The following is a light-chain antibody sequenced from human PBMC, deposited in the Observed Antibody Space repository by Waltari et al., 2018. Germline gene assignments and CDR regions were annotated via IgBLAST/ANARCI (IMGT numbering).Light chain of an antibody. Sequence: ILLTQPPVSLSLSPGDRPFPSCRASHRVTNCYLAWYHQKSDPAPLLLIYVATNRATVIPDRFRGSESATDFTLTISRQEPENVGVYYCQQYGTSRTFGQGTKVEIK. CDR1: HRVTNCY. J-gene: IGKJ1*01. V-gene: IGKV3-20*01. CDR3: QQYGTSRT. CDR2: VAT.